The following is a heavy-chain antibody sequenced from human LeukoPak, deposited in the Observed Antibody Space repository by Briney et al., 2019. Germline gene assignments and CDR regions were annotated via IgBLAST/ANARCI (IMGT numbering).Heavy chain of an antibody. CDR1: GGSISSGSYY. V-gene: IGHV4-61*02. J-gene: IGHJ6*02. Sequence: SQTLSLTCTVSGGSISSGSYYWSWIRQPAGKGLEWIGRIYTSGRTNYNPSLKSRVTISVDTSKNQFSLKLSSVTAADTAVYYCARDSVAGTRAGGYYYYGMDVWGQGTTVTVSS. CDR3: ARDSVAGTRAGGYYYYGMDV. D-gene: IGHD6-19*01. CDR2: IYTSGRT.